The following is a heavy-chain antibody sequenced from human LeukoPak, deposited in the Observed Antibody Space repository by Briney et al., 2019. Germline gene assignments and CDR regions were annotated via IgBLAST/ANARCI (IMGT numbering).Heavy chain of an antibody. Sequence: PGGSLRLSCAASGSTFSGSCMGWVGQAPGKGLEWVANIKQEGSEKYYVDSVKGRFTMSRDTVKNSLYLQMNSLRAEDTALYYCARHDLRYCSGGSCYAYWGQGTLVTVSS. CDR3: ARHDLRYCSGGSCYAY. CDR2: IKQEGSEK. CDR1: GSTFSGSC. J-gene: IGHJ4*02. D-gene: IGHD2-15*01. V-gene: IGHV3-7*03.